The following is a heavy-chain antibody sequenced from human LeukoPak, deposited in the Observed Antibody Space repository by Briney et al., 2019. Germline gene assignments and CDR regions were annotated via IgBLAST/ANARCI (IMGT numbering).Heavy chain of an antibody. V-gene: IGHV3-48*03. CDR3: GSGDDFWSRYSFDY. CDR1: GFTFSSYE. CDR2: ISSSGSTI. D-gene: IGHD3-3*01. Sequence: PGGSLRLSCAASGFTFSSYEMNWVRQAPGKGLEWVSYISSSGSTIYYAESIKGRFTISRDNAKNSLYLQMHSLRAEDTAIYYCGSGDDFWSRYSFDYWGQGTLVTVSS. J-gene: IGHJ4*02.